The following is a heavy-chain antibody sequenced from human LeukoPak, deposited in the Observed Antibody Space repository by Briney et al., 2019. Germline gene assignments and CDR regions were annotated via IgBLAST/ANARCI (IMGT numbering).Heavy chain of an antibody. J-gene: IGHJ4*02. Sequence: QPGGSLRLSCAASGFTFSSYSMNWVRQAPGKGLEWVSYISSSSNTIYYADSVKGRFTISRDNAKNSLFLQMNSLRDEDTSVYYCARAVTVVTRGGLVFDYWGQGTLVPVSS. CDR1: GFTFSSYS. D-gene: IGHD2-21*02. CDR2: ISSSSNTI. V-gene: IGHV3-48*02. CDR3: ARAVTVVTRGGLVFDY.